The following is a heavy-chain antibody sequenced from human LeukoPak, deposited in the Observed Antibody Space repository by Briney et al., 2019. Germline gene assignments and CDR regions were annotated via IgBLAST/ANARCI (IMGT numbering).Heavy chain of an antibody. CDR1: GYTFTGYY. D-gene: IGHD6-6*01. Sequence: ASVKVSCKASGYTFTGYYMHWVRQAPGQGLEWMGWISAYNGNTNYAQKLQGRVTMTTDTSTSTAYMELRSLRSDDTAVYYCARGRRTRVSNNWFDPWGQGTLVTVSS. J-gene: IGHJ5*02. CDR3: ARGRRTRVSNNWFDP. CDR2: ISAYNGNT. V-gene: IGHV1-18*04.